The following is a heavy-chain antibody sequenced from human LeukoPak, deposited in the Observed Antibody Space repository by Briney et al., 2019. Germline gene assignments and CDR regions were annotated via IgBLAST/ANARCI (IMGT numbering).Heavy chain of an antibody. CDR3: ARLSIAAPGSDY. CDR2: INQDGSEK. CDR1: GFTFSSSW. D-gene: IGHD6-13*01. V-gene: IGHV3-7*01. Sequence: PEGSLRLSCAASGFTFSSSWMSWVRQAPGTGLEWVANINQDGSEKYYVDSVKGRFTISRDNAKNSLYLQMNSLRAEDTAVYYCARLSIAAPGSDYWGQGTLVTVS. J-gene: IGHJ4*02.